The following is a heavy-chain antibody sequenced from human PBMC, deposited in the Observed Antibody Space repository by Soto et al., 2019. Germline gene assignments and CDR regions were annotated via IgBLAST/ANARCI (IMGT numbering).Heavy chain of an antibody. CDR2: IDPSDSYT. J-gene: IGHJ6*02. V-gene: IGHV5-10-1*01. D-gene: IGHD2-2*01. CDR1: GYSFTSYW. CDR3: AIAVVPAAIMWSSYYYGMDV. Sequence: PGESLKISCKGSGYSFTSYWISWVRQMPGKGLEWMGRIDPSDSYTNYSPSFQGHVTISADKSISTAYLQWSSLKASDTAMYYCAIAVVPAAIMWSSYYYGMDVWGQGTTVTVSS.